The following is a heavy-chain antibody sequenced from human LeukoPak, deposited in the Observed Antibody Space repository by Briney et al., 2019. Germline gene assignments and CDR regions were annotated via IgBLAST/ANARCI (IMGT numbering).Heavy chain of an antibody. V-gene: IGHV3-23*01. Sequence: PGGSPRLSCAASGFTFSSYAMSWVRQAPGKGLEWVSAISGSGGSTYYADSVKGRFTISRDNSKNTLYLQMNSLRAEDTAVYYCAGGYDSSGYYSFRGGYYYYGMDVWGQGTTVTVSS. CDR3: AGGYDSSGYYSFRGGYYYYGMDV. D-gene: IGHD3-22*01. CDR1: GFTFSSYA. J-gene: IGHJ6*02. CDR2: ISGSGGST.